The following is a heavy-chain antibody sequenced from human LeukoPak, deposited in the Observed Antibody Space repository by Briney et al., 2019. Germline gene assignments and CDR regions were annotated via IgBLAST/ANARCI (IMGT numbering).Heavy chain of an antibody. J-gene: IGHJ6*02. CDR3: ARDLVSGSSSRDYYYAVDV. CDR2: TWYHGNNK. V-gene: IGHV3-33*01. CDR1: GFAFSGYG. Sequence: GGSLRLSCEASGFAFSGYGMHWVRQAPGKGLEWVSGTWYHGNNKYYADSVKGRFTISRDNSKNTLYLQMNSLRAEDTAVYYCARDLVSGSSSRDYYYAVDVWGQGTTVTVSS. D-gene: IGHD6-6*01.